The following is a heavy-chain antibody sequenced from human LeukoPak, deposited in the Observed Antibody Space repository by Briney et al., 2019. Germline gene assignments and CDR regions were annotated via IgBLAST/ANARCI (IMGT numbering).Heavy chain of an antibody. V-gene: IGHV3-23*01. Sequence: PGGSLRLSCAASGFTFSSDAMSWVRQAPGKGLEWVSAISGSSSSGRTFYADSVKGRFTISRDNSKNTLYLQMNSLRAEDTAIYYCAKMRWELNYFDYWGQGTLVTVSS. CDR3: AKMRWELNYFDY. CDR2: ISGSSSSGRT. J-gene: IGHJ4*02. CDR1: GFTFSSDA. D-gene: IGHD4-23*01.